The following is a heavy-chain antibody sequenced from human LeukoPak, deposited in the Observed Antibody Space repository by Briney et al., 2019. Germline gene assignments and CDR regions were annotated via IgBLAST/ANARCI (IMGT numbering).Heavy chain of an antibody. J-gene: IGHJ4*02. D-gene: IGHD6-19*01. Sequence: PAGSLRLSCAASGFTFRNYGMHWVRQAPGKGLEWVALVWSDGSETYYADSVKGRFTISRDNSKNTLYLQMNSLRAEDTAVYYCARDPHSSGWLFDYWGQGTLVSVSS. CDR2: VWSDGSET. V-gene: IGHV3-33*01. CDR1: GFTFRNYG. CDR3: ARDPHSSGWLFDY.